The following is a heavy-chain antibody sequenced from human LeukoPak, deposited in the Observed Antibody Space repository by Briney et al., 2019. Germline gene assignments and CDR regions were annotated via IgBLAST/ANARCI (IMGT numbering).Heavy chain of an antibody. CDR3: ANWHCPDTNCSPRVY. V-gene: IGHV3-23*01. CDR1: GFTFSSYA. Sequence: GGSLRLSCAASGFTFSSYAMTWVRQAPGKGLEWASVISGSRGTTTGSGGSSYYADSVKGRFTISRDNSKNTLYLQMNSLRAEDTAVYYCANWHCPDTNCSPRVYWGQGTLVSVPS. D-gene: IGHD2-2*01. CDR2: ISGSRGTTTGSGGSS. J-gene: IGHJ4*02.